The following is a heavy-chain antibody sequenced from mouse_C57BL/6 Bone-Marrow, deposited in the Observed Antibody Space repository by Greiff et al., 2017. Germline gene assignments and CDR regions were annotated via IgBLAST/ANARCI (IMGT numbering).Heavy chain of an antibody. V-gene: IGHV1-74*01. D-gene: IGHD3-2*02. CDR3: AATAQATYAMDY. J-gene: IGHJ4*01. Sequence: QVQLKQPGAELVKPGASVKVSCKASGYTFTSYWMHWVKQRPGQGLEWIGRIHPSDSATNYNQKFKGKATLTVDKSSSTAYMQLSSLTSEDSAVYYFAATAQATYAMDYWGQGTSVTVSS. CDR1: GYTFTSYW. CDR2: IHPSDSAT.